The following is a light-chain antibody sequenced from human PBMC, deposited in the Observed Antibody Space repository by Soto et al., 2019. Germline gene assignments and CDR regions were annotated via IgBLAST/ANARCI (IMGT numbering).Light chain of an antibody. CDR1: QSLNKY. CDR3: QQSYSPST. CDR2: AAS. V-gene: IGKV1-39*01. J-gene: IGKJ5*01. Sequence: DIQMTQSPFSLSASVGDRVTITCRASQSLNKYLNWYQQKPGKAPKLLIYAASSLQSGVQSRFSGSGSGTDFTLTITSLQPEDFATYDAQQSYSPSTFRQGTRLEIK.